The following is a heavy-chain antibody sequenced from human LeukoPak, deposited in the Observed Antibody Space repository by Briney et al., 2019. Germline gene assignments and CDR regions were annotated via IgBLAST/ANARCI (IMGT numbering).Heavy chain of an antibody. Sequence: PSETLSLTCAVYGGSFSGYYWSWIRQPPGKGLEWIGEINHSGSTNYNPSLKSRVTISVDTSKNQFSLKLSSVTAADTAVYYCAGIGKAYYYYGMDVWGQGTTVTVSS. CDR3: AGIGKAYYYYGMDV. CDR1: GGSFSGYY. V-gene: IGHV4-34*01. CDR2: INHSGST. J-gene: IGHJ6*02. D-gene: IGHD4-23*01.